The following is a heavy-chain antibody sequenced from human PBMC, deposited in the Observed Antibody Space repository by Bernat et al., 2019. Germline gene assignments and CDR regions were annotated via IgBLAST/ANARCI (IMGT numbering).Heavy chain of an antibody. CDR1: GFTFSSYG. D-gene: IGHD4-23*01. Sequence: QVQLVESGGGVAQPGRSLRLSCAASGFTFSSYGMHWVRQAPGKGLEWAAIISYDGSNKCYADSVKGRFTISRDNSKNTLYLQMNSLRAEDTAVYYCAKDRGNSVRYYSYYYGMDVWGQGTTVTVSS. V-gene: IGHV3-30*18. CDR3: AKDRGNSVRYYSYYYGMDV. CDR2: ISYDGSNK. J-gene: IGHJ6*02.